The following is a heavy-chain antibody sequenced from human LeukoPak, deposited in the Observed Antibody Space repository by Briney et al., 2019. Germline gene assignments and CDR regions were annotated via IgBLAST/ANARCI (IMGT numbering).Heavy chain of an antibody. CDR2: IIPIFGTA. CDR3: ARDGNGYYYDSSAILGDAFDI. J-gene: IGHJ3*02. Sequence: SVKVSCKASGGTFSDYAISWVRQAPGQGLEWMGRIIPIFGTANYAQKFQGRVTITTDESTSTAYMELSSLRSEDTAVYYCARDGNGYYYDSSAILGDAFDIWGQGTMVTVSS. V-gene: IGHV1-69*05. D-gene: IGHD3-22*01. CDR1: GGTFSDYA.